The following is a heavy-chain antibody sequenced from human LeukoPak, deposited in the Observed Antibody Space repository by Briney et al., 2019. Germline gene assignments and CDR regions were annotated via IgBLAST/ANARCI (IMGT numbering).Heavy chain of an antibody. D-gene: IGHD6-13*01. CDR2: ISYDGSNK. CDR3: AKVRGRSIAAALDY. CDR1: GFTFSSYG. J-gene: IGHJ4*02. Sequence: PGRSLRLSCAASGFTFSSYGMHWVRQAPGKGLEWVAVISYDGSNKYYADSVKGRFTISRGNSKNTLYLQMNSLRAEDTAVYYCAKVRGRSIAAALDYWGQGTLVTVSS. V-gene: IGHV3-30*18.